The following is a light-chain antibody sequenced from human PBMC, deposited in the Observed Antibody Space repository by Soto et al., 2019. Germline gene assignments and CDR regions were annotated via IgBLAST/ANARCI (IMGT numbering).Light chain of an antibody. Sequence: EIVLTQSPGTLSLSPGERATLSCRASQTVTSNYLAWYQRKPGQAPRLLIYGASSRATDIPDRFSGSGSGTDFTLTITSLETEDFAVYFCQQYAGSPSTFGQGTKVEIK. V-gene: IGKV3-20*01. CDR3: QQYAGSPST. J-gene: IGKJ1*01. CDR1: QTVTSNY. CDR2: GAS.